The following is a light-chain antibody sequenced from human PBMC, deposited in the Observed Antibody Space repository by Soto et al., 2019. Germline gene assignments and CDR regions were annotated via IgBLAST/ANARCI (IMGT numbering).Light chain of an antibody. V-gene: IGKV3-20*01. CDR3: QQYRSSSWT. J-gene: IGKJ1*01. Sequence: EIVLTQSPGTLSLSPGERATLSCRASQSVSSSYLAWYQQKPGQAPRLLIYGTSSRATAIPDRFSGSGSGTDFTLTISRLEPEDFAVYYCQQYRSSSWTFGQGPKV. CDR1: QSVSSSY. CDR2: GTS.